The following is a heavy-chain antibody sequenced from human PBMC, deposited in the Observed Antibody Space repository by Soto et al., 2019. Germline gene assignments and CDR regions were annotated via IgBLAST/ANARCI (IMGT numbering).Heavy chain of an antibody. Sequence: QVQLVESGGGVVQPGRSLRLSCAASGFTFSSYSMHWVRQAPGKGLEWVAVISYDGSNKYYADSVKGRFTISRDNSKNTLYLQMNSLRAEDTAVYYCAKAGYCSGGSCYAEYFQHWGQGTLVTVSS. CDR3: AKAGYCSGGSCYAEYFQH. CDR1: GFTFSSYS. J-gene: IGHJ1*01. D-gene: IGHD2-15*01. V-gene: IGHV3-30*18. CDR2: ISYDGSNK.